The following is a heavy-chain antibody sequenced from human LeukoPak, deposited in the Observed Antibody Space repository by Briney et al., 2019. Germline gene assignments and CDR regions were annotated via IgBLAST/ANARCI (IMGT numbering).Heavy chain of an antibody. V-gene: IGHV3-23*01. Sequence: GVPLRLSCAASGFSFGVYAMTWVRQAPGKGLEGVSSITYNGAATYYLDSVKARFTISRDNSRSTLSAQMDSLTAEDTALYYCAKDGLYFDGSTHIYYFDSWGQGTLVAVSS. CDR2: ITYNGAAT. CDR3: AKDGLYFDGSTHIYYFDS. CDR1: GFSFGVYA. D-gene: IGHD3-9*01. J-gene: IGHJ4*02.